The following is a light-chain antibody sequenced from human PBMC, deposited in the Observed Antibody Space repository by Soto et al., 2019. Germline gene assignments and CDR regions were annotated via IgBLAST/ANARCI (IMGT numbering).Light chain of an antibody. CDR2: GAS. CDR3: QQYNNLPPDT. Sequence: EIILTQSPASLSVSPGERATLSCRASQSVNNNLAWYQQKPGQAPRLLIYGASTRATGIPGRFRGSGSGTEFPLTITRPQSEGFAVYFCQQYNNLPPDTFGQGTKLEI. J-gene: IGKJ2*01. V-gene: IGKV3-15*01. CDR1: QSVNNN.